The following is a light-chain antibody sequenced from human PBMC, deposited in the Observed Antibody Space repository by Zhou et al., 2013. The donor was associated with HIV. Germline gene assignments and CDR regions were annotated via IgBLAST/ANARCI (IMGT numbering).Light chain of an antibody. CDR1: QNINVY. CDR2: AAS. J-gene: IGKJ2*01. V-gene: IGKV1-39*01. Sequence: DIIMTQSPSSLSASVGERVTITCRTSQNINVYLNWYHHKAGEAPKVLIFAASSLQTGVPSRLSGSGSGTNFSLTLDSLIPDDSGTYFCQQTYSTPYTFGQGTKVEIK. CDR3: QQTYSTPYT.